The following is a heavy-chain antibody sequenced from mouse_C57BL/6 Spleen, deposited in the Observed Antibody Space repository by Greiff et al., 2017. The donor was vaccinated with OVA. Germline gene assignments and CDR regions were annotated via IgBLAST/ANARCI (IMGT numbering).Heavy chain of an antibody. J-gene: IGHJ2*01. CDR1: GYTFTDYE. V-gene: IGHV1-15*01. CDR2: IDPETGGT. CDR3: TRRHYYGSSYFDY. D-gene: IGHD1-1*01. Sequence: QVHVKQSGAELVRPGASVTLSCKASGYTFTDYEMHWVKQTPVHGLEWIGAIDPETGGTAYNQKFKGKAILTADKSSSTAYMELRSLTSEDSAVYYCTRRHYYGSSYFDYWGQGTTLTVSS.